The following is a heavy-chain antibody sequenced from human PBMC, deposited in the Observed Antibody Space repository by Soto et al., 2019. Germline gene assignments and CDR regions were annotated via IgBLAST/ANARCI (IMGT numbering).Heavy chain of an antibody. J-gene: IGHJ3*02. CDR3: ARXAQWDAFDI. Sequence: QVQLQESGPGLVKPSQTLSLTCTVSGGSISSVNYYWSWIRQHPGKGLEWIGYISYHGTTFYNPSLKSRIILSGDTSENHFSLKLSSVTAADTAVYYXARXAQWDAFDIWGQGTLVTVSS. CDR1: GGSISSVNYY. V-gene: IGHV4-31*03. D-gene: IGHD2-8*01. CDR2: ISYHGTT.